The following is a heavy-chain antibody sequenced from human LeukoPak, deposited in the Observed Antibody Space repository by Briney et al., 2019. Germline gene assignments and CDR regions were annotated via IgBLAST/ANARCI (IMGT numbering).Heavy chain of an antibody. D-gene: IGHD1-26*01. CDR1: GFTFSSYG. J-gene: IGHJ4*02. Sequence: AGGSLRLSCAASGFTFSSYGMHWVRQAPGKGLEWVSSISSSSSYIYYADSVKGRFTISRDNAKNSLYLQMNSLRAEDTAVYYCARDFRIVGATDDDYWGQGTLVTVSS. CDR2: ISSSSSYI. CDR3: ARDFRIVGATDDDY. V-gene: IGHV3-21*01.